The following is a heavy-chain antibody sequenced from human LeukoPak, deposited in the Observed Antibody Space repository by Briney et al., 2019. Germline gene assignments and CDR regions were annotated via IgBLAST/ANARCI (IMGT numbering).Heavy chain of an antibody. Sequence: ASVKVSCKASGYTFTSYDINWVRQATGQGLEWMGWMNPNSGNPRYAQKFQGRVTMTRNTSISTAYMELSSLRSEDTAVYYCARRQLGYCSSTSCTAPIYYYYMDVWGKGTTVTVSS. D-gene: IGHD2-2*01. J-gene: IGHJ6*03. CDR3: ARRQLGYCSSTSCTAPIYYYYMDV. V-gene: IGHV1-8*01. CDR1: GYTFTSYD. CDR2: MNPNSGNP.